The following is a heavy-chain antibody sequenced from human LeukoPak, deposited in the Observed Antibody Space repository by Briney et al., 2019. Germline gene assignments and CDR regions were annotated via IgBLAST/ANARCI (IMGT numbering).Heavy chain of an antibody. Sequence: GGSLRLSCAASGFTFSSYSMNWVRQAPGKGLEWVSSISSSSSYIYYAGSVKGRFTISRDNAKNSLYLQMNSLRAEDTAVYYCARDAGYGDYLSFQHWGQGTLVTVSS. CDR1: GFTFSSYS. D-gene: IGHD4-17*01. CDR3: ARDAGYGDYLSFQH. V-gene: IGHV3-21*01. J-gene: IGHJ1*01. CDR2: ISSSSSYI.